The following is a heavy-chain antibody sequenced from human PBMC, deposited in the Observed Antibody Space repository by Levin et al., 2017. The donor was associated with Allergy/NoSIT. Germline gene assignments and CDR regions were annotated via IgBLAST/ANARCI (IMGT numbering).Heavy chain of an antibody. CDR2: IIPIFGTA. V-gene: IGHV1-69*13. D-gene: IGHD2-8*02. CDR3: ARDPWAGYCTGGVCYSLHNWFDP. Sequence: SVKVSCKASGGTFSSYAISWVRQAPGQGLEWMGGIIPIFGTANYAQKFQGRVTITADESTSTAYMELSSLRSEDTAVYYCARDPWAGYCTGGVCYSLHNWFDPWGQGTLVTVSS. CDR1: GGTFSSYA. J-gene: IGHJ5*02.